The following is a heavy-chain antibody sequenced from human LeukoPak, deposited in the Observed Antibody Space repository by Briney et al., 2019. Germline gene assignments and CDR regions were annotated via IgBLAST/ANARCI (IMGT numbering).Heavy chain of an antibody. CDR1: GYSFTNYW. Sequence: GESLKISCKASGYSFTNYWIGWVRQMPGKGLEWMAIIYPGDSDTRYRPSFQGQVTISADKSINTAYLQWNSLEASDTAMYYCAREEQSGSSWFAYWGQGTLVTVSS. D-gene: IGHD6-13*01. CDR2: IYPGDSDT. J-gene: IGHJ4*02. CDR3: AREEQSGSSWFAY. V-gene: IGHV5-51*01.